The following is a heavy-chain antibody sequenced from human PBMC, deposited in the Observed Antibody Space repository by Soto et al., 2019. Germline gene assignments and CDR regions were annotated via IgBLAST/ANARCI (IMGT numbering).Heavy chain of an antibody. CDR2: INPSGGNT. D-gene: IGHD2-15*01. V-gene: IGHV1-46*01. CDR1: GYTFTNYH. Sequence: ASVKVSCKASGYTFTNYHMHWVRQAPGQGFEWMGIINPSGGNTTYAQKFQGRVTMTSDTSTSTVYMELSSLRSDDTAVYYCARDSSIVVDGGSCQDYWGQGTQVTVS. CDR3: ARDSSIVVDGGSCQDY. J-gene: IGHJ4*02.